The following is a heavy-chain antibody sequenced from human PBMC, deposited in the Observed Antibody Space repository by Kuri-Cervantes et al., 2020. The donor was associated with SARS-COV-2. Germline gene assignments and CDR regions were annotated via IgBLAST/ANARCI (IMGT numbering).Heavy chain of an antibody. CDR2: INPAGGDT. Sequence: ASVKVSCKASGYTFINYYMHWVRQAPGQGLEWMGMINPAGGDTNYAQKFQGRVTMTRDTSTRTVYMELTSLRSEDTAIYYCTRAGDIVVVPYYGMDAWGQGTTVTVSS. CDR3: TRAGDIVVVPYYGMDA. D-gene: IGHD2-15*01. V-gene: IGHV1-46*03. CDR1: GYTFINYY. J-gene: IGHJ6*02.